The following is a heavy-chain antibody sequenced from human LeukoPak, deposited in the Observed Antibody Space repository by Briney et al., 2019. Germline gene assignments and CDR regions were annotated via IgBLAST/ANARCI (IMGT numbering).Heavy chain of an antibody. Sequence: SETLSLTCTVSGGSISSYYWSWIRQPPGKGLEWIGYIYYSGSTNYNPSLKSRVTISVDTSKNQFSLKLSSVTAADTAVYYCARAPTTVVTPGGNYYYYGMDVWGQGTTVTVSS. CDR2: IYYSGST. V-gene: IGHV4-59*01. J-gene: IGHJ6*02. D-gene: IGHD4-23*01. CDR3: ARAPTTVVTPGGNYYYYGMDV. CDR1: GGSISSYY.